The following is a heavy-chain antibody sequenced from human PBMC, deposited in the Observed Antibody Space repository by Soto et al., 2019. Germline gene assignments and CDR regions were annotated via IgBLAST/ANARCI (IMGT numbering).Heavy chain of an antibody. D-gene: IGHD4-17*01. CDR2: IYHSGST. V-gene: IGHV4-30-2*01. CDR3: ARDRSGYGDYYFDY. J-gene: IGHJ4*02. Sequence: PSETLSLTCAVSGGSIISGGYSFICIRQPPGKGLEWIGYIYHSGSTYYNPSLKSRVTISVDRSKNQFSLKLSSVTAADTAVYYCARDRSGYGDYYFDYWGQGTLVTVSS. CDR1: GGSIISGGYS.